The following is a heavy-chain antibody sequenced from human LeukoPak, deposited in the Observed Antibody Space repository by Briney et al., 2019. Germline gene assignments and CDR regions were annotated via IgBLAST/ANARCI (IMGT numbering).Heavy chain of an antibody. D-gene: IGHD4-23*01. J-gene: IGHJ6*03. CDR3: AGDYGGNTYYMDV. CDR2: IIPIFGTA. Sequence: SVTVSCKASGGTFSSYAISWVRQAPGQGLEWMGGIIPIFGTANYAQKFQGRVTITTDESTSTAHMELSSLRSEDTAVYYCAGDYGGNTYYMDVWGKGTTVTVSS. CDR1: GGTFSSYA. V-gene: IGHV1-69*05.